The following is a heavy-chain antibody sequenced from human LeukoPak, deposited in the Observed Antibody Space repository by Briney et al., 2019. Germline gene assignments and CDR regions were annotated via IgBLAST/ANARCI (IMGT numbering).Heavy chain of an antibody. V-gene: IGHV3-23*01. CDR3: ARAFSYCSSTSCAYDAFDI. J-gene: IGHJ3*02. Sequence: QPGGSLRLSCAASGFTFSSYAMSWVRQAPGKGLEWVSAISGSGGSTYYADSVKGRFTISRDNSKNTLYLQMNSLRAEDTAVYYCARAFSYCSSTSCAYDAFDIWGQGTMVTVSS. D-gene: IGHD2-2*01. CDR1: GFTFSSYA. CDR2: ISGSGGST.